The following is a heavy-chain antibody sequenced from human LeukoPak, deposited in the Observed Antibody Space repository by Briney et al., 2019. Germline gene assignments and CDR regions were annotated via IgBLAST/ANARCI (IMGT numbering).Heavy chain of an antibody. CDR1: GGTFSSYA. J-gene: IGHJ3*02. D-gene: IGHD3-22*01. CDR3: ARPGRGGYNAFDI. Sequence: SVKVSCKASGGTFSSYAIGWVRQAPGQGLEWMGGIIPIFGTANYAQKFQGRVTITADESTSTAYMELSSLRSEDTAVYYCARPGRGGYNAFDIWGQGTMVTVSS. CDR2: IIPIFGTA. V-gene: IGHV1-69*13.